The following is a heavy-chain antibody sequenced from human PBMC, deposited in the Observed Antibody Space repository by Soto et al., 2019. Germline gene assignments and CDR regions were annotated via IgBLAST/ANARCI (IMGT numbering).Heavy chain of an antibody. J-gene: IGHJ4*02. CDR2: ISSSSSYI. V-gene: IGHV3-21*01. Sequence: PGGSLRLSCAASGFTFSSYSMNWVRQAPGKGLEWVSSISSSSSYIYYADSVKGRFTISRDNAKNSLYLQMNSLRAEDTAVYYCARDPPRELVATTLKNNDYWGQGTLVTVSS. CDR1: GFTFSSYS. D-gene: IGHD5-12*01. CDR3: ARDPPRELVATTLKNNDY.